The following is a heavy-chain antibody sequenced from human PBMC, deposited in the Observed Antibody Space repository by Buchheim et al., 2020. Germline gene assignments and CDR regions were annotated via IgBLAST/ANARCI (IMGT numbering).Heavy chain of an antibody. J-gene: IGHJ5*02. CDR2: ISGSGGST. CDR3: ASTYYDFWSGYYGWFDP. CDR1: GFTFSSYA. V-gene: IGHV3-23*01. D-gene: IGHD3-3*01. Sequence: EVQLLESGGGLVQPGGSLRLSCAASGFTFSSYAMSWVRQAPGKGLEWVSAISGSGGSTYYADSVKGRFTISRDNSKKPLHLQMNSLRAEDTAVYYCASTYYDFWSGYYGWFDPWGQGTL.